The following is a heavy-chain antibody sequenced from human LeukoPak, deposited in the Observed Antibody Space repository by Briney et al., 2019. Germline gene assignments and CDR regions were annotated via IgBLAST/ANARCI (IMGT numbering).Heavy chain of an antibody. D-gene: IGHD1-26*01. CDR2: MNQDGSEK. J-gene: IGHJ4*02. CDR1: GFSFSGYW. V-gene: IGHV3-7*01. Sequence: GGSLRLSCTASGFSFSGYWMSWVRQAPGKGLEWVANMNQDGSEKCYVDSVKGRFTISRDNAKNSLYLQMNNLRAEDTAVYYCARGGELLRPADYWGQGTLVTVSS. CDR3: ARGGELLRPADY.